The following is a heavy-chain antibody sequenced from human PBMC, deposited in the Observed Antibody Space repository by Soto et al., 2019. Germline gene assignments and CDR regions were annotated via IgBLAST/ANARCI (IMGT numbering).Heavy chain of an antibody. CDR1: GFDFSSGG. J-gene: IGHJ6*02. Sequence: GGSLRLSWVASGFDFSSGGMHWVRQATGKGLEWVSAIGTAGDTYYPGSVKGRFTISRENAKNSLYLQMNSLRAEDTAVYYCARGSIDAAAGTWYYGMDVWGQGTTLTVSS. CDR2: IGTAGDT. D-gene: IGHD6-13*01. CDR3: ARGSIDAAAGTWYYGMDV. V-gene: IGHV3-13*01.